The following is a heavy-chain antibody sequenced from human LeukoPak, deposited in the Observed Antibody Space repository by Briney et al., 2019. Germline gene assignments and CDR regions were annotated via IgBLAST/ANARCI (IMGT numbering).Heavy chain of an antibody. CDR1: GFTFSSYG. J-gene: IGHJ4*02. CDR3: AKGLAYYFDY. D-gene: IGHD3-16*01. Sequence: GVSLRLSCAASGFTFSSYGMHWVRQAPGKGLEWVAFIHYVGSNQYYADSVKGRFTISRDNSKNTLSLQMNSLRAEDTAVYYCAKGLAYYFDYWGQGTLVTVSS. CDR2: IHYVGSNQ. V-gene: IGHV3-30*02.